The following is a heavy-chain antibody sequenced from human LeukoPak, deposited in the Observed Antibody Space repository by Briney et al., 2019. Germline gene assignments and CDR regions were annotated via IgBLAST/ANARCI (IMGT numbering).Heavy chain of an antibody. J-gene: IGHJ4*02. D-gene: IGHD1-26*01. V-gene: IGHV4-34*01. CDR3: ARQGGSYGGDFDY. CDR2: INHGGST. Sequence: SETLSLTCAVYGGSFSNYYWSWIRQPPGKGLEWIGEINHGGSTNYNPSLKSRVTLSVGTSENHFSLKLSSVTAADTAVYYCARQGGSYGGDFDYWGQGTLVTVSS. CDR1: GGSFSNYY.